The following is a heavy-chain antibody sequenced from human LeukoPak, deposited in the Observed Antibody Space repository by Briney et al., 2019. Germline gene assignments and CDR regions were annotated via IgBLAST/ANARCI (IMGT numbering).Heavy chain of an antibody. V-gene: IGHV3-48*01. Sequence: GGSLRLSCAASGFTFSSYAMNWVRQAPGKGLEWVSYISSSSSTIYYADSVKGRFTISRDNAKNSLYLQMNSLRAEDTAVYYCARWYYDSSGYLPHPPRWGQGTLVTVSS. J-gene: IGHJ4*02. CDR2: ISSSSSTI. D-gene: IGHD3-22*01. CDR3: ARWYYDSSGYLPHPPR. CDR1: GFTFSSYA.